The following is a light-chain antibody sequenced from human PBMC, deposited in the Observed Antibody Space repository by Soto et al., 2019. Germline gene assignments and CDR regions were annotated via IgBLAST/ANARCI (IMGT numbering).Light chain of an antibody. CDR2: QVT. J-gene: IGLJ1*01. CDR1: IKYVGGYNY. V-gene: IGLV2-8*01. Sequence: SVVPQPPSPYGSPGQSVTNSCVGNIKYVGGYNYVSWYQQHPGKVPQLMIYQVTKRPSGVPDRFSASKSDTTASLTISGLQAEDEGDYYCMSYAGGNRFVFGTGTKVTVL. CDR3: MSYAGGNRFV.